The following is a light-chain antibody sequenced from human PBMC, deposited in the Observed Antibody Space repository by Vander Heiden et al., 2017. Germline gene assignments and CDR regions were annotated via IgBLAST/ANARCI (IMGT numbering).Light chain of an antibody. J-gene: IGLJ3*02. Sequence: QSVVTQSPSASGTPGQRVTISCSGRSSNIGSDYVYWYQQVPGTAPRLLSYRDNQRPSGVPVRFSASKSGTSASLAISGLRSEDEGDYDCAVWDDSLGVWVFGGGTKLTVL. CDR1: SSNIGSDY. CDR3: AVWDDSLGVWV. CDR2: RDN. V-gene: IGLV1-47*01.